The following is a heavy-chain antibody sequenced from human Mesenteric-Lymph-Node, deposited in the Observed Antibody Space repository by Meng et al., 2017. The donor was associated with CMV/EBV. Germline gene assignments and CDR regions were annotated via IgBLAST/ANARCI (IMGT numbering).Heavy chain of an antibody. CDR2: ISSSDNT. CDR3: ARDRALETTRD. Sequence: GESLKISCAGSGFTFSDYYMSWIRQAPGKGLEWVSYISSSDNTNYADSVKGRFTISRDNAKESLYLQMNSLRAEDTAVYYCARDRALETTRDWGQGTLVTVSS. CDR1: GFTFSDYY. V-gene: IGHV3-11*04. D-gene: IGHD1-1*01. J-gene: IGHJ4*02.